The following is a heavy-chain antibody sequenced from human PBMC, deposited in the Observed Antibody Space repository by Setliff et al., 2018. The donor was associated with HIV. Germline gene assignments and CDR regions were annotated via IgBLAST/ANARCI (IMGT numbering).Heavy chain of an antibody. CDR1: GGSISSHY. D-gene: IGHD2-8*01. CDR2: IHYSGAT. CDR3: ERHSPNVGVRGDAFDI. V-gene: IGHV4-59*08. Sequence: SETLSLTCTVSGGSISSHYWIWIRQPPGKGLEWIGYIHYSGATNYNPSLKSRVTISLDTSRTQFSLRLSSVTAADTAVYYCERHSPNVGVRGDAFDIWGQGTVVTVSS. J-gene: IGHJ3*02.